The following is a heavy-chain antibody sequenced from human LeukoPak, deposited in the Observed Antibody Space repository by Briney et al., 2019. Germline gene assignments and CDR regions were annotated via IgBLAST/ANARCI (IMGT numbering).Heavy chain of an antibody. CDR3: ARGDRDGYKFSAFDI. Sequence: GESLRISCKGSGYSFTSYWISWVRQMPGKGLEWMGRIDPSDSYTNYSPSFQGHVTISADKSISTAYLQWSSLKASDTAMYYCARGDRDGYKFSAFDIWGQGTMVTVSS. D-gene: IGHD5-24*01. V-gene: IGHV5-10-1*01. CDR1: GYSFTSYW. J-gene: IGHJ3*02. CDR2: IDPSDSYT.